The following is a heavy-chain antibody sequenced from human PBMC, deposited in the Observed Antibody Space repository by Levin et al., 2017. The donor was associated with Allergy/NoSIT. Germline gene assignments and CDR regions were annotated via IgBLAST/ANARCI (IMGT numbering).Heavy chain of an antibody. CDR3: AKVGSSGRSSGWDGILSY. Sequence: GGSLRLSCAASGFTFSSYGMHWVRQAPGKGLEWVAVISYDGSNKYYADSVKGRFTISRDNSKNTLYLQMNSLRAEDTAVYYCAKVGSSGRSSGWDGILSYWGQGTLVTVAS. D-gene: IGHD6-19*01. V-gene: IGHV3-30*18. CDR2: ISYDGSNK. CDR1: GFTFSSYG. J-gene: IGHJ4*02.